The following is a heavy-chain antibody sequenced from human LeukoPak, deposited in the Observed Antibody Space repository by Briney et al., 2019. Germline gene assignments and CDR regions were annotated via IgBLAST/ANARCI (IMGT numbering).Heavy chain of an antibody. CDR1: GFTFSSYW. D-gene: IGHD3-9*01. Sequence: GGSVRLSCAASGFTFSSYWMHWVRQAPGKGLEWVSYISSYSSDTNYADSVKGRFTISRDNAKKSLYLQMNSLRAEDTAVYYCARDYDILTGYFRGGFDYWGQGTLVTVSS. V-gene: IGHV3-11*05. CDR2: ISSYSSDT. J-gene: IGHJ4*02. CDR3: ARDYDILTGYFRGGFDY.